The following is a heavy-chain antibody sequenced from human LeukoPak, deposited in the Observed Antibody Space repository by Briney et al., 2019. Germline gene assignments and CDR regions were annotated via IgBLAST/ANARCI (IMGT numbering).Heavy chain of an antibody. CDR1: GYTHTELS. CDR2: FDPEDGET. CDR3: ATGTPRIAAAGISY. V-gene: IGHV1-24*01. J-gene: IGHJ4*02. D-gene: IGHD6-13*01. Sequence: ASVKVTCKFSGYTHTELSMHWVRQAPGKWLEWVGGFDPEDGETIYAQKFQGTVTMTEDTSTDTAYMELSSLRSEDTAVYYCATGTPRIAAAGISYWGQGTLVTVSS.